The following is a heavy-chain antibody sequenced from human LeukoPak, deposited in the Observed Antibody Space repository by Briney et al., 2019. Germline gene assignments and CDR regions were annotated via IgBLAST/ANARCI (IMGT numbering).Heavy chain of an antibody. J-gene: IGHJ6*03. V-gene: IGHV1-69*05. Sequence: SVKVSCKASGGTFSSYAISWVRQAPGQGLEWMGRIIPIFGTANYAQKFQGRVTITTDESTSTAYMELSSLRSEDTAVYYCARDGLQYLTPYYYMDVWGKGTTVTVSS. CDR3: ARDGLQYLTPYYYMDV. D-gene: IGHD4-11*01. CDR2: IIPIFGTA. CDR1: GGTFSSYA.